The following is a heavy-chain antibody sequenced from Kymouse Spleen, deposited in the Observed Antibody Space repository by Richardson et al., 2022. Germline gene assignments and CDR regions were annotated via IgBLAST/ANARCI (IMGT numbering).Heavy chain of an antibody. CDR3: AKDMQLELSAFDI. CDR1: GFTFDDYA. V-gene: IGHV3-9*01. D-gene: IGHD1-7*01. Sequence: EVQLVESGGGLVQPGRSLRLSCAASGFTFDDYAMHWVRQAPGKGLEWVSGISWNSGSIGYADSVKGRFTISRDNAKNSLYLQMNSLRAEDTALYYCAKDMQLELSAFDIWGQGTMVTVSS. CDR2: ISWNSGSI. J-gene: IGHJ3*02.